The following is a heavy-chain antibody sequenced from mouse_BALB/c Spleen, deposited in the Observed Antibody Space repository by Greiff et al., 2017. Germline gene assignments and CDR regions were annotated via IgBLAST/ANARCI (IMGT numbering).Heavy chain of an antibody. Sequence: VQLKESGAELVKPGASVKLSCTASGFNIKDTYMHWVKQRPEQGLEWIGRIDPANGNTKYDPKFQGKATITADTSSNTAYLQLSSLTSEDTAVYYCARSGGSSYYFDYWGQGTTLTVSS. V-gene: IGHV14-3*02. D-gene: IGHD1-1*01. CDR3: ARSGGSSYYFDY. CDR2: IDPANGNT. J-gene: IGHJ2*01. CDR1: GFNIKDTY.